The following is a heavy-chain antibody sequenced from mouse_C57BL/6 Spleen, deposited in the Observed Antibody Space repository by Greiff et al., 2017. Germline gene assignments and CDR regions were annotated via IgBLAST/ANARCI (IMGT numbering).Heavy chain of an antibody. CDR3: TRNYQDYFDY. V-gene: IGHV1-15*01. J-gene: IGHJ2*01. D-gene: IGHD2-1*01. CDR2: IDPETGGT. Sequence: VQLQQSGAELVRPGASVTLSCKASGYTFTDYEMHWVKQTPVHGLEWIGAIDPETGGTAYNQKFKGKAILTADKSSSTAYMELRSLTSGDSAVYYCTRNYQDYFDYWGQGTTLTVSS. CDR1: GYTFTDYE.